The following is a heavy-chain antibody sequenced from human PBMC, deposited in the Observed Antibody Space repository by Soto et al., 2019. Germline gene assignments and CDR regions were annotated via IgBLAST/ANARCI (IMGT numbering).Heavy chain of an antibody. Sequence: GASVKVSCKASGYTFTSYGISWVRQAPGQGLEWMGWISAYNGNTNYAQKLQGRVTMTTDTSTSTAYMELRSLRSDDTAVYYCARVVFLFGENLGADHANLRKDYYYYYYMDVWGKGTTVTVSS. CDR2: ISAYNGNT. CDR3: ARVVFLFGENLGADHANLRKDYYYYYYMDV. CDR1: GYTFTSYG. D-gene: IGHD3-10*02. J-gene: IGHJ6*03. V-gene: IGHV1-18*01.